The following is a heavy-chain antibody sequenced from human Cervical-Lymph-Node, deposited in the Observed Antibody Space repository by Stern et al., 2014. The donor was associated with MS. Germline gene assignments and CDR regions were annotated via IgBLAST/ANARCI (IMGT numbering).Heavy chain of an antibody. D-gene: IGHD4-11*01. CDR2: IRGGSGST. CDR3: TTRDNYGDY. Sequence: EVQLVESGGGLVKPGGSLRLSCAASASTFSAYSMNWVRYAPGQGLEWVASIRGGSGSTYYGDSVKGRFAISRDNAKKSLYLHMSSLRGEDTAVYYCTTRDNYGDYWGQGTQVTVSS. V-gene: IGHV3-21*02. J-gene: IGHJ4*02. CDR1: ASTFSAYS.